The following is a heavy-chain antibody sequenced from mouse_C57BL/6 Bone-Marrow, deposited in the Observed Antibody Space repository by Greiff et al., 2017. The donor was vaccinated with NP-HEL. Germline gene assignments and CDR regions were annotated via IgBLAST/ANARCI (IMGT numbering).Heavy chain of an antibody. Sequence: VQLQQPGAELVKPGASVKMSCKASGYTFTSYWITWVKQRPGQGLEWIGDIYPGSGSTNYNEKFKSKATLTVDTSSSTAYMQLSSLTSEDSAVYYCARRGIIPYYFDYWGQGTTLTVSS. CDR3: ARRGIIPYYFDY. D-gene: IGHD1-1*01. CDR1: GYTFTSYW. J-gene: IGHJ2*01. CDR2: IYPGSGST. V-gene: IGHV1-55*01.